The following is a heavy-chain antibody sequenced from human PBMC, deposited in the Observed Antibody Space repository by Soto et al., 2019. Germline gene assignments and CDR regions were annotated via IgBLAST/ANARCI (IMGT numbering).Heavy chain of an antibody. V-gene: IGHV3-30*03. D-gene: IGHD2-2*01. J-gene: IGHJ6*02. Sequence: GGSLRLSCAASGFTFSSYGMHWVRQAPGKGLEWVAVISYDGSNKYYADSVKGRFTVSRDNSKNTLYLQMNSLRAEDTAVYYCARVVPAAMFYYYGMDVWGQGTTVTVSS. CDR2: ISYDGSNK. CDR3: ARVVPAAMFYYYGMDV. CDR1: GFTFSSYG.